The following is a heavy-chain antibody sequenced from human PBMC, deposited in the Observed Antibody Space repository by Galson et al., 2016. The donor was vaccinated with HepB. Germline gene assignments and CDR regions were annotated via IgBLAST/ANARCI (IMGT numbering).Heavy chain of an antibody. V-gene: IGHV3-23*01. CDR2: ITSSGGTN. CDR1: GFTFSTYA. CDR3: AKTSGALLTGFFLHFDY. J-gene: IGHJ4*02. D-gene: IGHD3-9*01. Sequence: SLRLSCAASGFTFSTYAMNWVRQAPGKGLEWVSIITSSGGTNYSADSVKGRFTISRDNSKNTLYLQMNSLRAEDTAVYYCAKTSGALLTGFFLHFDYWGQGTLVTVSS.